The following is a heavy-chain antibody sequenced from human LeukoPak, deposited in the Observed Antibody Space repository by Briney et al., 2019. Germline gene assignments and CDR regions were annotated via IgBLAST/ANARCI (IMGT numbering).Heavy chain of an antibody. CDR3: AKQPYNYYYLDV. J-gene: IGHJ6*03. CDR1: GLTFHDYA. V-gene: IGHV3-23*01. Sequence: GSLRLSCAISGLTFHDYAMTWVRQAPGKGLEWVSTIVGDSSKTYYADSVKGRFTISRDNSNYMLFLHMNNLRAEDTAIYYCAKQPYNYYYLDVWGKGTTVTVSS. CDR2: IVGDSSKT. D-gene: IGHD2-21*01.